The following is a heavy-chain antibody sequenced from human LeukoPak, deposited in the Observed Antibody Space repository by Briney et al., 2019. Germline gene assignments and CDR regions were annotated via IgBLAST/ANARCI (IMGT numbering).Heavy chain of an antibody. CDR2: ISAYNGNT. CDR3: ARARGYGDYVLIDAFDI. Sequence: GASVKVSCKASGYTFTSYGISWVRQAPGQGLEWMGWISAYNGNTNYAQKLQGRVTMTTDTSTSTAYMELRSLRSDDTAVYYCARARGYGDYVLIDAFDIWGQGTMVTVSS. CDR1: GYTFTSYG. D-gene: IGHD4-17*01. J-gene: IGHJ3*02. V-gene: IGHV1-18*01.